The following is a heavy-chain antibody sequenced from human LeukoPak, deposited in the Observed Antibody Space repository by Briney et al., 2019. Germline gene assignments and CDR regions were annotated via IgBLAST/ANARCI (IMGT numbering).Heavy chain of an antibody. V-gene: IGHV3-7*01. CDR3: ARDPPPPLDAFDI. CDR1: GFSFSTSW. CDR2: IKEDGTKQ. J-gene: IGHJ3*02. Sequence: GGSLRLSCAASGFSFSTSWMTWVRRAPGKGLEWVASIKEDGTKQYFVDSVKGRFTISRDNAKSSLSLQMNSLRVEDTAVYYCARDPPPPLDAFDIWGQGTMVTVSS.